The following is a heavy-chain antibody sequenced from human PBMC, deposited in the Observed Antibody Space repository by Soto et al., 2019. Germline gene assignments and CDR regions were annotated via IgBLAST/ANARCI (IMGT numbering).Heavy chain of an antibody. CDR2: AGSKANSHTT. V-gene: IGHV3-72*01. D-gene: IGHD2-15*01. CDR3: ARASCSGGTCYSGVN. J-gene: IGHJ4*02. Sequence: VQLVESGGGLVQPGGSLRLSCAASGFTFSDYYLDWVRQAPGKGLEWVGRAGSKANSHTTEYAASVKGRFTISRDDSENLLYLQMNSLSFEDTAVYFCARASCSGGTCYSGVNWGQGTLVTVSS. CDR1: GFTFSDYY.